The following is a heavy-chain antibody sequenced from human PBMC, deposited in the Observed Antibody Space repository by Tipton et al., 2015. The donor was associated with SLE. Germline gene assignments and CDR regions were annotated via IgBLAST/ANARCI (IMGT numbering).Heavy chain of an antibody. CDR2: FYTQST. Sequence: TLSLTCTVSGDSISNSYWCWIRQPPGKGLEWIGYFYTQSTNYNPSLESRVTISVDTSKNQLYLNLTSVTAADTAVYYCARGSSGFYWGWFDPWGQGTLVTVSS. CDR3: ARGSSGFYWGWFDP. V-gene: IGHV4-4*08. CDR1: GDSISNSY. J-gene: IGHJ5*02. D-gene: IGHD3-22*01.